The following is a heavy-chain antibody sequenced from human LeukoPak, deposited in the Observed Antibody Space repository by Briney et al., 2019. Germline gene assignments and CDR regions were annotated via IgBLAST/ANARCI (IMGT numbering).Heavy chain of an antibody. D-gene: IGHD6-19*01. CDR3: ARVQGGGYRTADS. CDR1: GFTVSGNS. Sequence: PGGSLRLSCTVSGFTVSGNSMSWVRQAPGQGLGWVSFIYSGGNTHYSDSVKGRFTISRDNPKNTLFLQMNSLRDEDTAMYYCARVQGGGYRTADSWGQGTLVTVSS. V-gene: IGHV3-53*05. J-gene: IGHJ4*02. CDR2: IYSGGNT.